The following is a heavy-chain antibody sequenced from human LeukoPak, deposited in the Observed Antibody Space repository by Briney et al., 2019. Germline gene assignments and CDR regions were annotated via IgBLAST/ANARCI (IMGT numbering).Heavy chain of an antibody. J-gene: IGHJ5*02. Sequence: SETLSLTCTVSGGSISSYYWSWIRQPPGKGLEWIGYIYYSGSTNYNPSLKSRVTISVDTSKNQFSLKLSSVTAADTAVYYCARDQKIDFWSGSNWFDPWGQGTLVTVSS. CDR1: GGSISSYY. CDR2: IYYSGST. V-gene: IGHV4-59*01. CDR3: ARDQKIDFWSGSNWFDP. D-gene: IGHD3-3*01.